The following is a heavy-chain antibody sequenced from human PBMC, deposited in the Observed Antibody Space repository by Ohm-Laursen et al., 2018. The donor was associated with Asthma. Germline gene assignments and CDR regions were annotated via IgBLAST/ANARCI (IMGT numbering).Heavy chain of an antibody. CDR1: GFSFSSYT. D-gene: IGHD3-22*01. Sequence: GSLRLSCAASGFSFSSYTMNWVRQAPGKGLEWVSYISSSSSSLYYADSAKGRFTISRDDAKNSLSLQMNSLRDDDTAVYYCARGYYYDSRASYYFDYWGQGTLVTVSS. CDR3: ARGYYYDSRASYYFDY. CDR2: ISSSSSSL. V-gene: IGHV3-48*02. J-gene: IGHJ4*02.